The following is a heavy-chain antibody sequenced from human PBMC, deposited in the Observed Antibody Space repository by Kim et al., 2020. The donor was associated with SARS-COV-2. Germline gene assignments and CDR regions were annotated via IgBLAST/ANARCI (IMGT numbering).Heavy chain of an antibody. D-gene: IGHD5-12*01. CDR2: INSDGSSP. Sequence: GGSLRLSCAASGFTFSIYWMHWVRQAPGKGLVWVSRINSDGSSPSYADSVKGRFTISRDNAKNTLYLQMNSMRAEDTAVYYCARGGYSGYDFTYWGQGTLGTVSS. V-gene: IGHV3-74*01. CDR3: ARGGYSGYDFTY. CDR1: GFTFSIYW. J-gene: IGHJ4*02.